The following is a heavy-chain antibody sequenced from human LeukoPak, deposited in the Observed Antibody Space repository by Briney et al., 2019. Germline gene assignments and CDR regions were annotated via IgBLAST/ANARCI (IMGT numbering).Heavy chain of an antibody. Sequence: PSETLSLTCAVYGGSFSGYYWSWIRQPPGKGLEWIGEINHSGSTNYNPSHKSRVTISVGTSKNQFSLKLSSVTAADTAVYYCARGLYYDFWSGYNWFDPWGQGTLVTVSS. V-gene: IGHV4-34*01. CDR1: GGSFSGYY. D-gene: IGHD3-3*01. J-gene: IGHJ5*02. CDR2: INHSGST. CDR3: ARGLYYDFWSGYNWFDP.